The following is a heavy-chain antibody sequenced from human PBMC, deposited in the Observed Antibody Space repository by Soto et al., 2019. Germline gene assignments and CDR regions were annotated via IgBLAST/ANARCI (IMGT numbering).Heavy chain of an antibody. D-gene: IGHD2-15*01. J-gene: IGHJ3*02. CDR2: IYYSGST. CDR1: GGSISSYY. Sequence: SETLSLTCTVSGGSISSYYWSWIRQPPGKGLEWIGYIYYSGSTNYNPSLKSRVTISVDTSKNQFSLKLSSVTAADTAVYYCAREVVVAATAFDIWGQGTMVTVSS. V-gene: IGHV4-59*01. CDR3: AREVVVAATAFDI.